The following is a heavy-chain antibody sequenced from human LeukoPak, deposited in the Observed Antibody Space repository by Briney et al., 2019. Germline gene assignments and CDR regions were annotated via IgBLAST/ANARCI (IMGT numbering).Heavy chain of an antibody. Sequence: GGSLRLSCVVSGFSFSSSWVSWVRQAPGKGLEWVANIKQDGSEKYYVDSVKGRSTISRDNAKNSLYLQMNSLRAEDTAVYYCVRFRPGYWGQGTLVTVSS. CDR1: GFSFSSSW. V-gene: IGHV3-7*01. CDR2: IKQDGSEK. J-gene: IGHJ4*02. CDR3: VRFRPGY.